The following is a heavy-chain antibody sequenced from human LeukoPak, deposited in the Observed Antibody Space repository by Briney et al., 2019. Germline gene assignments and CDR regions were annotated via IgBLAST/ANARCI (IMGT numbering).Heavy chain of an antibody. D-gene: IGHD3-16*02. J-gene: IGHJ6*03. V-gene: IGHV4-4*02. Sequence: SETLSLTCAVSDYSITNSWWSWVRQSPGMRLEWIGQIFHRGIPNYNPSLKSRVTMPIDKSNNQVSLKMNSVTAADTAVYYCARVMGASWFFYLDVWGKGTTVTVSS. CDR2: IFHRGIP. CDR1: DYSITNSW. CDR3: ARVMGASWFFYLDV.